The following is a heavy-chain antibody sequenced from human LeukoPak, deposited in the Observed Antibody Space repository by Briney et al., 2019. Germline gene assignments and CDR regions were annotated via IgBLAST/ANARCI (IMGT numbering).Heavy chain of an antibody. CDR3: ARLLGYCSSTSCPFDY. CDR2: ISSSSSYI. V-gene: IGHV3-21*01. CDR1: GFTFSSYS. D-gene: IGHD2-2*01. J-gene: IGHJ4*02. Sequence: GGSLRLSCAASGFTFSSYSMNWVRQAPGKGLEWVSSISSSSSYIYYADSVKGRFTISRDNAKNSLYLQMNSLRAEDTAVYYCARLLGYCSSTSCPFDYWGQGTLVTVSS.